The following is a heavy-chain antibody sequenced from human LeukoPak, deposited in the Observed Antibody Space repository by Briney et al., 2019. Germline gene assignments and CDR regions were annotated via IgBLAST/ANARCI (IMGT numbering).Heavy chain of an antibody. J-gene: IGHJ4*02. D-gene: IGHD2-15*01. CDR2: INPSGGST. V-gene: IGHV1-46*01. Sequence: ASVKVSCKASGYTLTSYYMHWVRQAPGQGLEWMGIINPSGGSTSYAQEFQGRVTMTRDTSTSTVYMELSSLRSEDTAVYYCARVYICSGGSCFYYFDYWGQGTLVTVSS. CDR1: GYTLTSYY. CDR3: ARVYICSGGSCFYYFDY.